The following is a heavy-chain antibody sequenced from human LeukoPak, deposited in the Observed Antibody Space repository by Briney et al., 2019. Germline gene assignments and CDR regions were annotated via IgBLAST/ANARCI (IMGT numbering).Heavy chain of an antibody. CDR1: GGSFSGYY. CDR3: ARGRSPRMLAVAGGLFDY. Sequence: PSETLSLTCAVYGGSFSGYYWSWIRQPPGKGLEWIGEINHSGSTNYNPSLKSRVTISVDTSKNQFSLKLSSVTAADTAVYYCARGRSPRMLAVAGGLFDYWGQGTLVTVSS. J-gene: IGHJ4*02. V-gene: IGHV4-34*01. CDR2: INHSGST. D-gene: IGHD6-19*01.